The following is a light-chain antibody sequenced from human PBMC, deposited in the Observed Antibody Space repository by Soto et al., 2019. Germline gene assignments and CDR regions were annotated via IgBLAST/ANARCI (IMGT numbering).Light chain of an antibody. J-gene: IGLJ3*02. CDR3: QTWGTGYWV. Sequence: QPVLTQSPSASASLGASVKLTCTLSSGHSSYAIAWHQQQPEKGPRYLMKLNSDGSHSKGDGIPDRVSGSSSGAERYLTISSLQSEDEADYYCQTWGTGYWVFGGGTKLTVL. CDR2: LNSDGSH. V-gene: IGLV4-69*01. CDR1: SGHSSYA.